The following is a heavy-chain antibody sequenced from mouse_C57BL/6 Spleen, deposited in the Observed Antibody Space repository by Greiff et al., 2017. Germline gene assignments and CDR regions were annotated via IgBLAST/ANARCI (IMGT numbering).Heavy chain of an antibody. CDR3: GRGDIYYGYDERAWFAY. CDR1: GYAFTNYL. V-gene: IGHV1-54*01. J-gene: IGHJ3*01. CDR2: INPGSGGT. Sequence: VQLQESGAELVRPGTSVKVSCKASGYAFTNYLIEWVKQRPGQGLEWIGVINPGSGGTNYNEKIKGKATLTADKSSSTAYMQLSSLTSEDSAVYCCGRGDIYYGYDERAWFAYWGQGTLVTVSA. D-gene: IGHD2-2*01.